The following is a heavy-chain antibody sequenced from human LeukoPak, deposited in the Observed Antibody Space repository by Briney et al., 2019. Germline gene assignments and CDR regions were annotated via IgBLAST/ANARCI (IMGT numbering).Heavy chain of an antibody. D-gene: IGHD3-22*01. V-gene: IGHV3-9*01. CDR3: AREAGKDYYDSSGCIDY. Sequence: GGSLRLSCAASGFTFDDYAMHWVRQAPGKGLEWVSGISWNSGSIGYADSVKGRFTISRDNAKNSLYLQMNSLRAEDTAVYYCAREAGKDYYDSSGCIDYWGQGTLVTVSS. J-gene: IGHJ4*02. CDR1: GFTFDDYA. CDR2: ISWNSGSI.